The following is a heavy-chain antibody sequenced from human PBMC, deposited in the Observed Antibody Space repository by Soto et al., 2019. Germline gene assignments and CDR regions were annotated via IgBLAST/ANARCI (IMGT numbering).Heavy chain of an antibody. CDR1: GYTFTSYG. CDR3: ARGHGIILEESMDV. V-gene: IGHV1-18*01. CDR2: ISAYNGNT. J-gene: IGHJ6*02. D-gene: IGHD3-3*01. Sequence: GASVKVSCKASGYTFTSYGISWVRQAPGQGLEWMGWISAYNGNTNYAQKLQGRVTITTDESTSTAYMELSSLRSEDTAVYYCARGHGIILEESMDVWGQGTTVTVSS.